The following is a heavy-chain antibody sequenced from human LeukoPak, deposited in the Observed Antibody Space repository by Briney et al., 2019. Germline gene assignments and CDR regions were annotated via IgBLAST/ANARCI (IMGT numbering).Heavy chain of an antibody. CDR3: ARGVGAQYAFDI. V-gene: IGHV1-69*02. D-gene: IGHD1-26*01. CDR1: GDTFRSYS. J-gene: IGHJ3*02. CDR2: IIPVLDIT. Sequence: SVKVSCEASGDTFRSYSINWVRQAPGQGFEWMGRIIPVLDITNYAQKFQGRVTISADKSTSTAYMELSSLTSEDSAVYYCARGVGAQYAFDIWGQGTQVTVSP.